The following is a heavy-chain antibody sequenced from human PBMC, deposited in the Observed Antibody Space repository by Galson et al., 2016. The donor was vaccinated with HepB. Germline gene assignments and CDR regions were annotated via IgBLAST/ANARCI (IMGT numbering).Heavy chain of an antibody. Sequence: SLRLSCAASGFTFSSYAMNWVRQAPGKGLEWVSAILNSGASTSYADSVKGRFTISRDNSKNTVYLQMNNLRAEDTAVYYCAKCLWVRGVYPFDPWGQGTLV. CDR3: AKCLWVRGVYPFDP. J-gene: IGHJ5*02. D-gene: IGHD3-10*01. CDR2: ILNSGAST. CDR1: GFTFSSYA. V-gene: IGHV3-23*01.